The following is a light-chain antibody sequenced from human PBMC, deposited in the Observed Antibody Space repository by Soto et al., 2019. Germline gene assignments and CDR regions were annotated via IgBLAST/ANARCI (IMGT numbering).Light chain of an antibody. CDR1: QSVSSN. CDR2: GAS. CDR3: QQYNNWPRT. Sequence: EIVMTQSPAAVSVSPGERAALSCRASQSVSSNLAWYQQKPGQVPRLLIYGASSRATGIPARFSGSGSGTEFTLTISSLQSEDFAVYYCQQYNNWPRTFGQGTKVDIK. V-gene: IGKV3-15*01. J-gene: IGKJ1*01.